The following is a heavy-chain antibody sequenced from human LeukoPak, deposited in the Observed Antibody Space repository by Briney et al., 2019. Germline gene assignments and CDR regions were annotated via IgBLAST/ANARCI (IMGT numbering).Heavy chain of an antibody. D-gene: IGHD6-13*01. J-gene: IGHJ4*02. CDR3: ATGVHGIAAAGDYYFDY. CDR1: GGSFSGYY. Sequence: SETLSLTCAVYGGSFSGYYWSWIRQPPGKGLEWIGEINHSGSANYNPSLKSRVTISVDTSKNQFSLKLSSVTAADTAVYYCATGVHGIAAAGDYYFDYWGQGTLVTVSS. V-gene: IGHV4-34*01. CDR2: INHSGSA.